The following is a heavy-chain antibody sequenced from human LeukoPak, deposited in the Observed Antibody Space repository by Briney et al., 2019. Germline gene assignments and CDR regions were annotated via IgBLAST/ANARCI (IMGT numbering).Heavy chain of an antibody. J-gene: IGHJ3*02. CDR2: IYYSGGT. CDR3: ARSRSSSSSLRAFDI. Sequence: SETLSLSCNVAGGSINGHYWTWIRQPPGKGLEWIGYIYYSGGTNYNPSLKSRVTISVDTSKNQFSLKLSSVTAADTAVYYCARSRSSSSSLRAFDIWGQGTMVTVSS. V-gene: IGHV4-59*08. D-gene: IGHD6-6*01. CDR1: GGSINGHY.